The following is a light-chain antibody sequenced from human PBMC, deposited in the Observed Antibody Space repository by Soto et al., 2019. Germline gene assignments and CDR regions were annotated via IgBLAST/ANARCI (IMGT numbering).Light chain of an antibody. Sequence: EIVLTQSPDTLSLYPGERATISCMASQSVSSYLAWYQQKPGQAPRLLIYDASNRATGIPARFSGSGSGTDFTLTISSLEPEDFAVYYCQQRSNWPWTFGQGTKVDIK. CDR3: QQRSNWPWT. CDR2: DAS. J-gene: IGKJ1*01. CDR1: QSVSSY. V-gene: IGKV3-11*01.